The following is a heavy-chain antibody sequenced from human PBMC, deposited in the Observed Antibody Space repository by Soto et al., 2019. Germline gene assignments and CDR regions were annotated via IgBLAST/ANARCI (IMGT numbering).Heavy chain of an antibody. CDR3: AREGGGDYLYYYYGMDV. CDR1: GFTFSSYS. Sequence: EVQLVESGGGLVKPGGSLRLSCAASGFTFSSYSMNWVRQAPGKGLEWVSSISSSSSYIYYADSVKGRFTIFRDNAKNSLYLQMNSLRAEDTAVYYCAREGGGDYLYYYYGMDVWGQGTTVTVSS. J-gene: IGHJ6*02. V-gene: IGHV3-21*01. CDR2: ISSSSSYI. D-gene: IGHD4-17*01.